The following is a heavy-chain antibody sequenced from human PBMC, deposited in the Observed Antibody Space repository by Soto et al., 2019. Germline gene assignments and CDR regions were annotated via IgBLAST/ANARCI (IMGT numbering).Heavy chain of an antibody. CDR1: GFPFRSFE. CDR3: ARRIWDSEVVVVATRGAYDI. CDR2: ISRSGPTM. Sequence: EVQLVESGGGLVQPGGSLRLSCAASGFPFRSFEMHWVRQASGKAPEGVSFISRSGPTMYYADSVKGRFTISRDNAKNSLYLQMNSLRVEDTAAYYCARRIWDSEVVVVATRGAYDIWGQGTMVTVSS. J-gene: IGHJ3*02. D-gene: IGHD2-15*01. V-gene: IGHV3-48*03.